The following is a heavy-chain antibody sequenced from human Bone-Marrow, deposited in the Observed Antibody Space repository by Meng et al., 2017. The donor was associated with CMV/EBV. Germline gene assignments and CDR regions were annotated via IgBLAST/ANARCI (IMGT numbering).Heavy chain of an antibody. J-gene: IGHJ4*02. CDR3: VRGVRESSIAARQRGLYFDY. Sequence: SETLSLTCAVYGGSFSGYYWSWIRQPPGKGLEWIGEINHSGSTNYNPSLKSRVTISVDTSKNQFSLKLSSVTAADTAVYYCVRGVRESSIAARQRGLYFDYWGQGTLVTVSS. CDR1: GGSFSGYY. D-gene: IGHD6-6*01. CDR2: INHSGST. V-gene: IGHV4-34*01.